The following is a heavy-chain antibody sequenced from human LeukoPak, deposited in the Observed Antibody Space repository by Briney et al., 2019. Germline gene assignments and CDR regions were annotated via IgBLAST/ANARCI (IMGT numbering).Heavy chain of an antibody. J-gene: IGHJ6*02. D-gene: IGHD5-18*01. CDR3: ARGKGNSPAVFSYGMDV. Sequence: ASVKVSCKASGYTFTSYGISWVRQAPGQGLEWMGWISAYNGNTNYAQKVQGRVTMTRDTSISTAYMELSSLRSEDTAVYYYARGKGNSPAVFSYGMDVWGQGTTVTVSS. CDR2: ISAYNGNT. CDR1: GYTFTSYG. V-gene: IGHV1-18*01.